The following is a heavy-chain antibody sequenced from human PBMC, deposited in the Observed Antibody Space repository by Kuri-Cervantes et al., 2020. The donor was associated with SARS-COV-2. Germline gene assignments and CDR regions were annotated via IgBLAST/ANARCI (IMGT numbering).Heavy chain of an antibody. Sequence: GESLKISCAASGFTFSGYWMSWVRQAPGKGLEWVANIKQDGSEKYYVDSVKGRFTISRDNAKNSLYLQMNSLRAEDTAVYYCARVQDYYSNSQFDYWGQGTLVTVSS. CDR3: ARVQDYYSNSQFDY. CDR1: GFTFSGYW. J-gene: IGHJ4*02. V-gene: IGHV3-7*05. CDR2: IKQDGSEK. D-gene: IGHD4-11*01.